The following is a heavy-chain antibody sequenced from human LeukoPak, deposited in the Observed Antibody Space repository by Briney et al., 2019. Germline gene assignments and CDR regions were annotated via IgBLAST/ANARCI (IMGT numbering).Heavy chain of an antibody. CDR3: ATVPVYYDFWSGYSPSRYGMDV. J-gene: IGHJ6*02. CDR1: GFTFSSYA. V-gene: IGHV3-23*01. Sequence: GGSLSLSRAASGFTFSSYAMSWVRQAPGRGLEWVSSISGSGGSTYYADSVKGRFTISRDNSKNTLYLQMNSLRAEDTAVYYYATVPVYYDFWSGYSPSRYGMDVWGQGTTVTVSS. D-gene: IGHD3-3*01. CDR2: ISGSGGST.